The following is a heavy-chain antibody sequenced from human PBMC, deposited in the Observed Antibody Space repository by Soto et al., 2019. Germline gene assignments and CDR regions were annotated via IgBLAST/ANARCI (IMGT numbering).Heavy chain of an antibody. Sequence: GGSLRLSCAASGFTFSSYAMSWVRQAPGKGLEWVSAISGSGGSTYYADSVKGRFTISRDNSKNTLYLQMNSLRAEDTAVYYCAKEVDPXGGKNPGVYYSSPGFDPWGQGTLVTVSS. V-gene: IGHV3-23*01. J-gene: IGHJ5*02. CDR3: AKEVDPXGGKNPGVYYSSPGFDP. CDR2: ISGSGGST. D-gene: IGHD6-13*01. CDR1: GFTFSSYA.